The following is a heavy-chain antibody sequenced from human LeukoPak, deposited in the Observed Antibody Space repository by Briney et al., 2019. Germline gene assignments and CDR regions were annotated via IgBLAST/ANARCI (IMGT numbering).Heavy chain of an antibody. V-gene: IGHV3-73*01. CDR2: IRSKANSYAT. J-gene: IGHJ4*02. CDR3: TRSGTGGDY. Sequence: PGGSLRLSCAASGFTFSGSAMHWVRQASGKGLEWVGRIRSKANSYATAYAASVKGRFTISRDDSKNTAYLQMDSLKTEDTAVYYCTRSGTGGDYWGQGTLVTVSS. D-gene: IGHD7-27*01. CDR1: GFTFSGSA.